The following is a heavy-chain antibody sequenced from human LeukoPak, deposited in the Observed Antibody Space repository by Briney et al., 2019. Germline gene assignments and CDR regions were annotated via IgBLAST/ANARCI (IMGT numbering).Heavy chain of an antibody. CDR3: AGGRSSTSRLDY. D-gene: IGHD2-2*01. J-gene: IGHJ4*02. V-gene: IGHV1-24*01. CDR1: GYTLTELS. CDR2: FDPEDGET. Sequence: ASVKVSCKVSGYTLTELSMHWVRQAPGKGLEWMGGFDPEDGETIYAQKFQGRVTMTEDTSTDTAYMELSSLRSEDTAVYYCAGGRSSTSRLDYWGQGTLVTVSS.